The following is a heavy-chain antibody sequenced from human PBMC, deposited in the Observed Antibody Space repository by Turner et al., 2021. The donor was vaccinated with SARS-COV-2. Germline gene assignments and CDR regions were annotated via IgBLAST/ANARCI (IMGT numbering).Heavy chain of an antibody. V-gene: IGHV3-48*01. CDR1: VFTFSSYS. CDR3: ARDLGSIAVAN. CDR2: ISSSSSTL. D-gene: IGHD6-19*01. Sequence: EAPRVESGGGWVERGGSVSLSCAASVFTFSSYSMSWVRQAPGKGLEWFSYISSSSSTLYYADSVKGRFTISRNNAKNSLYLQMSSRSAEDTAVYYCARDLGSIAVANWGQGTLVTVSS. J-gene: IGHJ4*02.